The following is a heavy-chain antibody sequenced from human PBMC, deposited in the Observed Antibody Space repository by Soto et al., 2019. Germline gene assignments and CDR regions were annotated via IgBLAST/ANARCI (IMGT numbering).Heavy chain of an antibody. CDR2: MNPNSGNT. Sequence: ASVEVSCKXSGYTFTSYDINWVRQATGQGLEWMGWMNPNSGNTGYAQKFQGRVTMTRNTSISTAYMELSSLRSEDTAVYYCARGFITMVRGVIIPTPTYGMDVWGQGTTVTVSS. D-gene: IGHD3-10*01. CDR3: ARGFITMVRGVIIPTPTYGMDV. J-gene: IGHJ6*02. V-gene: IGHV1-8*01. CDR1: GYTFTSYD.